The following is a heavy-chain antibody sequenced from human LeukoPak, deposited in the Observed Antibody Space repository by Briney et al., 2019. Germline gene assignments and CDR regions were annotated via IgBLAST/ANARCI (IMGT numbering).Heavy chain of an antibody. V-gene: IGHV3-30*18. D-gene: IGHD4-17*01. CDR1: GFTFSNYG. Sequence: PGRSLRLSCAASGFTFSNYGMHWVRQAPGKGPEWVAVISYDGSKKYYADSVKGRFTISRDNSKNTLSLQMNSLRAEDTAVYYCAKDGIDYGDYVYYFDYWGQGTLVTVSS. CDR2: ISYDGSKK. CDR3: AKDGIDYGDYVYYFDY. J-gene: IGHJ4*02.